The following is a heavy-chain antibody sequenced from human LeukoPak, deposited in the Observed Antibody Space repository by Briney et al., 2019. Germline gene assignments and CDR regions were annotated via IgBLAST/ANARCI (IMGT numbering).Heavy chain of an antibody. V-gene: IGHV3-11*06. D-gene: IGHD3-10*01. CDR3: ARGRLNAFDI. Sequence: TGGSLRLSCAASGFTFSDYYMSWIRQAPGKGLQWVSYISSGSSYTNYADSVKGRFTISRDNAKNSLYLQMNGLRDEDTAVYYCARGRLNAFDIWGQGTMVTVSS. CDR2: ISSGSSYT. J-gene: IGHJ3*02. CDR1: GFTFSDYY.